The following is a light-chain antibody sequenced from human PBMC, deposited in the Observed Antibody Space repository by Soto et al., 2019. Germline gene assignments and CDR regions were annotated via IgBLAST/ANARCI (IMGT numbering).Light chain of an antibody. V-gene: IGLV1-47*01. Sequence: QSVLTQPPSASGTPGQRVTISCSGSSSNIGSNYVYWYQQLPGTAPKLLIYRNNQRPSGVPDRFSGSKSGTSASLAISGLRSDDEADYYGAAWDDSLSGWVFGGGTKVTVL. CDR3: AAWDDSLSGWV. CDR2: RNN. CDR1: SSNIGSNY. J-gene: IGLJ3*02.